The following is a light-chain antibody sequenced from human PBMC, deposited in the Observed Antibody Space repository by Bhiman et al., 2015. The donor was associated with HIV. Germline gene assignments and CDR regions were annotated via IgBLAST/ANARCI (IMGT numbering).Light chain of an antibody. CDR1: ISDVGFYNY. V-gene: IGLV2-8*01. J-gene: IGLJ2*01. Sequence: QSALTQPPSASGSPGQSVTISCTGTISDVGFYNYVSWYQHHPGKAPKLMIYEVNKRPSGVPDRFSGSKSGNTASLTVSGLQDEDEADYYCSSYGGTTNWGAFGGGTKLTVL. CDR3: SSYGGTTNWGA. CDR2: EVN.